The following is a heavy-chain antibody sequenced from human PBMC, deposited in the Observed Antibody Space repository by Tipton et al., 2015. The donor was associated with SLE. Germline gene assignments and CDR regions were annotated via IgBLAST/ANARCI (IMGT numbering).Heavy chain of an antibody. Sequence: TLSLTCPVSGSSFSRGYYWGLIRQPPGKGLGWIGIIYHNGDTYYKSSLKSRVTISVDTSKNHFSLKLRSVTAADTAVYFRARRSVQEAFDIWGQGTMVTVSS. CDR1: GSSFSRGYY. D-gene: IGHD1-1*01. CDR3: ARRSVQEAFDI. CDR2: IYHNGDT. J-gene: IGHJ3*02. V-gene: IGHV4-38-2*01.